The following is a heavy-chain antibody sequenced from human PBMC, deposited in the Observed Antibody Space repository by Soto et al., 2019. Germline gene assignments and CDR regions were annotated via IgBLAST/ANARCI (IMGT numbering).Heavy chain of an antibody. Sequence: ASVKVSCKASGYTFIGYYMHWVRQAPGQGLEWMGWIDPNSGDTNYAQKFQGRVTMTRDTSISTAYTELSRLRFDDTAVYYCARARTNYYNTSDYDFWGQGTLVTVSS. D-gene: IGHD3-22*01. J-gene: IGHJ4*02. V-gene: IGHV1-2*02. CDR3: ARARTNYYNTSDYDF. CDR1: GYTFIGYY. CDR2: IDPNSGDT.